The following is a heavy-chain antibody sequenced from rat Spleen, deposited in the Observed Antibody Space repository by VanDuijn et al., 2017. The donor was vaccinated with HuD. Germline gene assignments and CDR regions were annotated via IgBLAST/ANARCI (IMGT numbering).Heavy chain of an antibody. J-gene: IGHJ4*01. D-gene: IGHD4-3*01. CDR2: ISGSGAST. CDR1: GFTFSNYG. Sequence: EVELVESGGGLVQPGRSMKLSCGASGFTFSNYGMTWVRQAPAKGLEWVASISGSGASTYYRDSVKGRFTISRDNAKSTQYLQMDSLRSEDTATYYCVRRQFGGGYVMDAWGQGASVTVSS. CDR3: VRRQFGGGYVMDA. V-gene: IGHV5S13*01.